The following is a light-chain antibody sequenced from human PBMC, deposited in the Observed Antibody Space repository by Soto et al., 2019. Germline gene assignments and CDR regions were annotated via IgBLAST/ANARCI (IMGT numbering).Light chain of an antibody. V-gene: IGLV2-14*01. Sequence: QSALTQPASVSGSPGQSITISCTGTSSDVGNYNYVSWYQHHPGKAPKLMIYEVSYRPSGVSVRFSGSKSGNTASLTISGLQAEAEANYYCSSYTTSSTWVFGGGTKLTVL. J-gene: IGLJ3*02. CDR2: EVS. CDR1: SSDVGNYNY. CDR3: SSYTTSSTWV.